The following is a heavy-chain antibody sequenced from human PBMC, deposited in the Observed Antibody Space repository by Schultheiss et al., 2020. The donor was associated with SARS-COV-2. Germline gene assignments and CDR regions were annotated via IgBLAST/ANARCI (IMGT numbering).Heavy chain of an antibody. Sequence: ASVKVSCKASGYTFTSYGISWVRQAPGQGLEWMGWISAYNGNTNYAQKLQGRVTMTTDTSTSTAYMELRSLRSDDTAVYYCARDRHPNYYDIGEDAFDIWGQGTMVTVSS. V-gene: IGHV1-18*01. CDR1: GYTFTSYG. D-gene: IGHD3-22*01. CDR2: ISAYNGNT. J-gene: IGHJ3*02. CDR3: ARDRHPNYYDIGEDAFDI.